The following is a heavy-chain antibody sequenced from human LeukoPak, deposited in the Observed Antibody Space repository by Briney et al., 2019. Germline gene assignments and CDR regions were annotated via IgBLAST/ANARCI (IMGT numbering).Heavy chain of an antibody. D-gene: IGHD3-10*01. J-gene: IGHJ6*03. V-gene: IGHV1-18*01. CDR2: ISAYNGNT. CDR3: ARDHTYYYGSGSLNTYYYYCMDV. Sequence: ASVKVSCKASGYTFTSYGISWVRQAPGQGLEWMGWISAYNGNTNYAQKLQGRVTMTTDTSTSTAYMELRSLRSDDTAVYYCARDHTYYYGSGSLNTYYYYCMDVWGKGTTVTISS. CDR1: GYTFTSYG.